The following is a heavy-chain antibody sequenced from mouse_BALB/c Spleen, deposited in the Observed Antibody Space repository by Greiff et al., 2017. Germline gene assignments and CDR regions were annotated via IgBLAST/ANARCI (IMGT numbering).Heavy chain of an antibody. Sequence: EGQLQQSGAELVKPGALVKLSCTASGFNIKDTYMHWVKQRPEQGLEWIGRIDPANGNTKYDPKFQGKATITADTSSNTAYLQLSSLTSEDTAVYYCARWEGGYYGGYWGQGTLVTVSA. D-gene: IGHD2-3*01. V-gene: IGHV14-3*02. CDR3: ARWEGGYYGGY. CDR2: IDPANGNT. J-gene: IGHJ3*01. CDR1: GFNIKDTY.